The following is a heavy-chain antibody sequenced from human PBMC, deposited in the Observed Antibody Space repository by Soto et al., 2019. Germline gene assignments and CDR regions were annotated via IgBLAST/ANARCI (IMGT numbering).Heavy chain of an antibody. D-gene: IGHD3-3*01. CDR3: ARQIGDDPFDI. J-gene: IGHJ3*02. CDR1: GGPISTYY. CDR2: IYRTGST. V-gene: IGHV4-59*08. Sequence: SETLSLTCTVSGGPISTYYWNWIRKSPGKGLEWIGYIYRTGSTHYNPSLNSRAAISLDTSRNRFSLKLNSVTAADTAVYFCARQIGDDPFDIWGQGTMVTVSS.